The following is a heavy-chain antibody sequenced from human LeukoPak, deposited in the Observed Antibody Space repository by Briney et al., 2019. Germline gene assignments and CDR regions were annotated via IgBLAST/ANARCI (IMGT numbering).Heavy chain of an antibody. CDR1: GFTFSSYA. V-gene: IGHV3-7*01. CDR2: IKQDGSEK. CDR3: GRAMDV. Sequence: GGSLRLSCAASGFTFSSYAMSWVRQAPGKGLEWVANIKQDGSEKYYVYSVKGRFTISSDNAKNSLYLQMNSLRAEDTAVYYCGRAMDVWGQGTTVTVS. J-gene: IGHJ6*02.